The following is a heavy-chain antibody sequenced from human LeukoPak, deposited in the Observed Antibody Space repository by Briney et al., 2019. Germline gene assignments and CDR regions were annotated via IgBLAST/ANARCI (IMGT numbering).Heavy chain of an antibody. CDR1: GFTFSSYT. CDR2: ISGSSTTI. V-gene: IGHV3-48*02. CDR3: ARDVLSYGDSGVDY. Sequence: GGSLRLSCAASGFTFSSYTMTWVRQAPGKGLEWVSYISGSSTTIYYADSVKGRFTISRDNAKNSLYLQMNSLRDEDTAVYYCARDVLSYGDSGVDYWGRGTLVTVSS. J-gene: IGHJ4*02. D-gene: IGHD2-2*01.